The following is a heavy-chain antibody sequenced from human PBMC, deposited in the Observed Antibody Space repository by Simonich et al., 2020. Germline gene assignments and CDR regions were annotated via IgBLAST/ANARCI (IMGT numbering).Heavy chain of an antibody. CDR3: ARASRGTWWYYYFDY. Sequence: GAEVKKPGASVKVSCKASGYTFTGYYMHWVRQAPGQGLEWMGRINPNSGGTNYAQKFQGRVTMTRDTSISTAYMELSRLRSDDTAVYYCARASRGTWWYYYFDYWGQGTLVTVSS. J-gene: IGHJ4*02. CDR1: GYTFTGYY. CDR2: INPNSGGT. V-gene: IGHV1-2*06. D-gene: IGHD2-15*01.